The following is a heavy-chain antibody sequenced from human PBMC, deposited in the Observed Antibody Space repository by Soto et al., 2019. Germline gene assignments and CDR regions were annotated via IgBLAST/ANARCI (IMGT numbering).Heavy chain of an antibody. J-gene: IGHJ4*02. V-gene: IGHV4-31*03. CDR2: IYYSGST. CDR1: GGSISSGGYY. CDR3: ARAMTTVYYFDY. D-gene: IGHD4-17*01. Sequence: QVQLQESGPGLVKPSQTLSLACTVSGGSISSGGYYWSWIRQHPGKGLEWIGYIYYSGSTYYNPSLKGRVTISVDTSKNQFSLKLSSVTAADTAVYYCARAMTTVYYFDYWGQGTLVTVSS.